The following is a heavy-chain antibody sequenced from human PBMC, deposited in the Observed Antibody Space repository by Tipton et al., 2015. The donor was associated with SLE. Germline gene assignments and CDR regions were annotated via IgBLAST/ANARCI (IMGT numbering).Heavy chain of an antibody. J-gene: IGHJ3*01. V-gene: IGHV4-59*01. CDR1: GDSITNFF. CDR2: LYTGGST. Sequence: TLSLTCTVSGDSITNFFWSWIRQPPGKGLEWIGYLYTGGSTHHNPSLQSRVSMSVDRSKNQFSLKLSSVTAADTAMYYCASLVGVSTSGAFDLWGQGTMVTVSS. CDR3: ASLVGVSTSGAFDL. D-gene: IGHD1-26*01.